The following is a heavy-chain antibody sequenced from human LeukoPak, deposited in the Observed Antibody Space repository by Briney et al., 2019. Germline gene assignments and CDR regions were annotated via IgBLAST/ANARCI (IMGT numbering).Heavy chain of an antibody. J-gene: IGHJ4*02. V-gene: IGHV3-11*04. CDR1: GFTFSDYY. Sequence: GGSLRLSCAASGFTFSDYYMSWIRQAPGKGLEWVSYISSGGSTIYYADSVKGRFIISRDNAKDSLYLQMNSLRAEDTAVYYCARVTYYYDSRGPFDYWGQGTLVTVSS. D-gene: IGHD3-22*01. CDR3: ARVTYYYDSRGPFDY. CDR2: ISSGGSTI.